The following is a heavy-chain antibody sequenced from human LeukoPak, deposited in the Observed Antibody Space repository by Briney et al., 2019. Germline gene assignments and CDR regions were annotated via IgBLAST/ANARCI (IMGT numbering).Heavy chain of an antibody. CDR3: ARSWARSGYYGAYYFDY. D-gene: IGHD3-22*01. CDR1: GFTFSDYA. J-gene: IGHJ4*02. V-gene: IGHV3-30-3*01. Sequence: GGSLRLSCAASGFTFSDYAMHWVRQAPGKGGEWVALISYDGSNKYYADSVKGRFTIYRDNSKKTLYLQMNTLRAEDTAVYYCARSWARSGYYGAYYFDYWGQGTLVTVSS. CDR2: ISYDGSNK.